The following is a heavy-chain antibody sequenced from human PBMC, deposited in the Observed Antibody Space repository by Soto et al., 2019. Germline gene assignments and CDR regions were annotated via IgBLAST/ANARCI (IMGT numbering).Heavy chain of an antibody. CDR2: ISYDGINE. Sequence: QVQLVESGGGVVQPGRSLRLSCAASGFTFRNYAMHWVRQAPGKGLEWVAVISYDGINEDYGDSVKGRFTISRDNSKNVLYLQINSLRPEDTAVYYCARPESSKQGAYDIWGHGTLVSVSS. J-gene: IGHJ3*02. D-gene: IGHD6-13*01. CDR1: GFTFRNYA. CDR3: ARPESSKQGAYDI. V-gene: IGHV3-30-3*01.